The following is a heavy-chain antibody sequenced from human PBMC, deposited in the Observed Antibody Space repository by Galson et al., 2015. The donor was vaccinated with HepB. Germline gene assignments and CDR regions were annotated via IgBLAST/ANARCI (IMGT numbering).Heavy chain of an antibody. D-gene: IGHD1-26*01. J-gene: IGHJ6*02. CDR3: TRDSSVGYHYYAMDV. CDR2: IYYSGST. V-gene: IGHV4-59*01. Sequence: ETLSLTCPVSGGSMSSYYWSWIRQPPGKGLEWIGHIYYSGSTNYNPSLKSRVTISVDTSKNQFSLKLSSVTAADTAVYLCTRDSSVGYHYYAMDVRGQGTTVTVSS. CDR1: GGSMSSYY.